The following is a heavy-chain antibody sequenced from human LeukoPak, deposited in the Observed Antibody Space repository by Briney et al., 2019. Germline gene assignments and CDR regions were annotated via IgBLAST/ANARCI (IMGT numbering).Heavy chain of an antibody. CDR3: ARDSPHSGYFDY. CDR2: ISYDGSNK. V-gene: IGHV3-30-3*01. J-gene: IGHJ4*02. D-gene: IGHD3-22*01. Sequence: PGRSLRLSCAASGFTFSSYAMHWVRQAPGKGLEWVAVISYDGSNKYYADSVKGRFTISRDNSKNTLYLQMNSLRAEDTAVYYCARDSPHSGYFDYWGQGTLVTVSS. CDR1: GFTFSSYA.